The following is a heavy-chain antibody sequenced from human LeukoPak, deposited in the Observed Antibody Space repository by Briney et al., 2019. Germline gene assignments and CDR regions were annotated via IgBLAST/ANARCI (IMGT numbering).Heavy chain of an antibody. CDR2: ISSSSLYI. D-gene: IGHD4-23*01. CDR1: GFTFSSYR. CDR3: ATDDYGGLDY. V-gene: IGHV3-21*01. J-gene: IGHJ4*02. Sequence: GGSLRLSCAASGFTFSSYRMNWVRQAPGKGLEWVSSISSSSLYIYYADSVKGRFAIPRDNAKNSLYLQLNSLRAEDTAVYYCATDDYGGLDYWGQGTLVTVSS.